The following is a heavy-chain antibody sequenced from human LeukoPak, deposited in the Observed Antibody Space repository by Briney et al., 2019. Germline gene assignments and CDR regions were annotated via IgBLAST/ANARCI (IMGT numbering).Heavy chain of an antibody. J-gene: IGHJ5*02. CDR1: GFTFSSYG. D-gene: IGHD3-3*01. Sequence: GGSLRLSCAASGFTFSSYGMHWVRQAPGRGLEWVAVISYDGSNKYYAGSVKGRFTISRDNSKNTLYLQMNSLRAEDTAVYYCAKGSPSGRYDFWSGYSDLYNWFDPWGQGTLVTVSS. CDR3: AKGSPSGRYDFWSGYSDLYNWFDP. V-gene: IGHV3-30*18. CDR2: ISYDGSNK.